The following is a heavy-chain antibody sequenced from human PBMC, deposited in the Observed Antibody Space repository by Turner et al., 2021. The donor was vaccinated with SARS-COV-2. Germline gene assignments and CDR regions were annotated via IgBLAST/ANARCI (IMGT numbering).Heavy chain of an antibody. Sequence: QLQLQESGPGLVQPSATLSLTCTVSGGSISSTSYYWGWIRQPPGKGLEWIGNIYHSGSTYYNPSLKSRVTISVDTSKNQFSLKLSSVTAADTAVYYCARPNTYYYGSGDSHGRSHNWFDPWGQGTLVTVSS. J-gene: IGHJ5*02. V-gene: IGHV4-39*01. CDR1: GGSISSTSYY. D-gene: IGHD3-10*01. CDR2: IYHSGST. CDR3: ARPNTYYYGSGDSHGRSHNWFDP.